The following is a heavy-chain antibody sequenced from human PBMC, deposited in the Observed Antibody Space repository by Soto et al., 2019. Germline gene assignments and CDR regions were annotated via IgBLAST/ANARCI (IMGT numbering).Heavy chain of an antibody. D-gene: IGHD3-22*01. CDR2: IYHSGST. Sequence: SETLSLTCAVSGYSISSGYYWGWIRRPPGKGLEWIGSIYHSGSTYYNPSLKSRVTISVDTSKNQFSLKLSSVTAADTAVYYCARVAYYYDSSGYSIYYFDYWGQGTLVTVSS. CDR1: GYSISSGYY. J-gene: IGHJ4*02. CDR3: ARVAYYYDSSGYSIYYFDY. V-gene: IGHV4-38-2*01.